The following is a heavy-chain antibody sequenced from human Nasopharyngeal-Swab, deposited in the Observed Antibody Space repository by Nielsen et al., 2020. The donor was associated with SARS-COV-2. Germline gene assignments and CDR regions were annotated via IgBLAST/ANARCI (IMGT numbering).Heavy chain of an antibody. Sequence: GGSLRLSCAASGFRFSSYGMNWVRQAPGKGLEWVSYISSSSSTIYYADSVKGRFTISRDNAKNSLYLQMNSLRDEDTAVYYCAREATMVRGGRGYWGQGTLVTVSS. CDR2: ISSSSSTI. D-gene: IGHD3-10*01. CDR1: GFRFSSYG. CDR3: AREATMVRGGRGY. V-gene: IGHV3-48*02. J-gene: IGHJ4*02.